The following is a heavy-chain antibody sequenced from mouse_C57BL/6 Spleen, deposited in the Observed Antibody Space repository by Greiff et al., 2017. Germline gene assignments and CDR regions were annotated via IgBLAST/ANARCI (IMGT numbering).Heavy chain of an antibody. CDR2: IYPGDGDT. CDR3: ARGVTCSNFDY. V-gene: IGHV1-82*01. J-gene: IGHJ2*01. D-gene: IGHD2-3*01. CDR1: GYAFSSSW. Sequence: QVQLQQSGPELVKPGASVKISCKASGYAFSSSWMNWVKQRPGKGLEWIGRIYPGDGDTNYNGKFKGTATLTTDKSSSTAYMQLSSLTSEDSAVYFCARGVTCSNFDYWGQGTTLTVSS.